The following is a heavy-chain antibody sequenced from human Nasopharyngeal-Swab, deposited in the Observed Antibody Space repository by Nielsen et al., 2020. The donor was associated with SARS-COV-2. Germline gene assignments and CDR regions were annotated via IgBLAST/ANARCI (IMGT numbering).Heavy chain of an antibody. J-gene: IGHJ4*02. Sequence: SETLSLPCPVSGGSISSYYWSWIRQPPGKGLEWIGYIYYSGSTNYNPSLKSRVTISVDTSKNQFSLKLSSVTAADTAVYYCARVGTYYYDSSGYYPTPSFDYWGQGTLATVSS. CDR1: GGSISSYY. CDR3: ARVGTYYYDSSGYYPTPSFDY. CDR2: IYYSGST. D-gene: IGHD3-22*01. V-gene: IGHV4-59*01.